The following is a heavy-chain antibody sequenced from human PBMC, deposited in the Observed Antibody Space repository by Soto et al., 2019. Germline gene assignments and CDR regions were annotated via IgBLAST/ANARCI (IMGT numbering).Heavy chain of an antibody. J-gene: IGHJ6*03. D-gene: IGHD4-17*01. V-gene: IGHV4-4*02. Sequence: SETLSLTCAVSSGSISSSNWWSWVRQPPGKGLEWIGEIYHSGSTNYNPSLKSRVTISVDKSKNQFSLKLSSVTAADTAVYYCARGNGDYLYYYYMDVWGKGTTVTVSS. CDR2: IYHSGST. CDR3: ARGNGDYLYYYYMDV. CDR1: SGSISSSNW.